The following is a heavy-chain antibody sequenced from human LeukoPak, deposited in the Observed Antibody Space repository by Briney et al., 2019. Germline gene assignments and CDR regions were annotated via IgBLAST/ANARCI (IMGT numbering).Heavy chain of an antibody. CDR2: IYSGGST. CDR3: ASPVYSSSYGPMDV. CDR1: GFTVSSNY. D-gene: IGHD6-13*01. Sequence: RGGSLRLSCAASGFTVSSNYMSWVRQAPGKGLEWVSVIYSGGSTYYADSVKGRFTISRDNSKNTLYLQMNSLRAEDTAVYYCASPVYSSSYGPMDVWGQGTTVTVSS. J-gene: IGHJ6*02. V-gene: IGHV3-53*01.